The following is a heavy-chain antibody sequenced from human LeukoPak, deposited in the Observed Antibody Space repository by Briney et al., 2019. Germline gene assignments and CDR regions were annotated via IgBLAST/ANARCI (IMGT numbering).Heavy chain of an antibody. CDR1: GYSISSGYY. CDR2: IYHSGST. V-gene: IGHV4-38-2*02. Sequence: SETLSLTCTVSGYSISSGYYWGWIRQPPGKGLEWIGSIYHSGSTYYNPSLKSRVTISVDTSKNQFSLKLSSVTAADTAVYYCAYYDSSGYYFFTGWTPPHWGQGTLVTVSS. D-gene: IGHD3-22*01. CDR3: AYYDSSGYYFFTGWTPPH. J-gene: IGHJ4*02.